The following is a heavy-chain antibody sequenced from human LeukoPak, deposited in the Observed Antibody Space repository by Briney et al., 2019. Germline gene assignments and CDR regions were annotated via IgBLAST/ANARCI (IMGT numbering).Heavy chain of an antibody. J-gene: IGHJ4*02. Sequence: SETLSLTCAVYGGSFSGYYWSWIRQPPGKGLEWIGEINHSGSTNYNPSLKSRVTISVDTSKNQFSLKLSSVTAADTAVYYCARSPHSSGYYDYWGQGTLVTVSS. CDR1: GGSFSGYY. CDR2: INHSGST. D-gene: IGHD3-22*01. V-gene: IGHV4-34*01. CDR3: ARSPHSSGYYDY.